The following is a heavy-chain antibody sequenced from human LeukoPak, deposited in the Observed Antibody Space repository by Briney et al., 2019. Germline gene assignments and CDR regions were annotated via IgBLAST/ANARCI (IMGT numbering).Heavy chain of an antibody. CDR3: ARDRLGATGHWRIDV. Sequence: PSETLSLTCSVSGGSISTYYWSWIRQPAGKGLEWVGRIYASGGTNYNPSLKSRVTMSVDTSTNQFSLRLSSVTAADTAVYYCARDRLGATGHWRIDVWGRGTLVTVSS. J-gene: IGHJ2*01. V-gene: IGHV4-4*07. CDR2: IYASGGT. CDR1: GGSISTYY. D-gene: IGHD1-26*01.